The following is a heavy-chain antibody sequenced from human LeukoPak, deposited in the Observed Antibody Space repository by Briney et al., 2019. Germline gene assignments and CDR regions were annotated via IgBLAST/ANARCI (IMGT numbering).Heavy chain of an antibody. CDR3: ATEPRSDDPYHFDY. D-gene: IGHD2-21*01. CDR2: FDPEDGET. Sequence: ASVKVSCKVSGYTLTELSMHWVRQAPGKGLEWMGGFDPEDGETIYAQKFQGRVTMTEDTSTDTAYMELSSLRSEDTAVYYCATEPRSDDPYHFDYWGQGTLVTVSS. V-gene: IGHV1-24*01. J-gene: IGHJ4*02. CDR1: GYTLTELS.